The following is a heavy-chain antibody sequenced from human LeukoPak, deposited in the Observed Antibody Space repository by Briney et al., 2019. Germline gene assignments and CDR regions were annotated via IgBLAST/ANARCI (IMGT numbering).Heavy chain of an antibody. CDR3: ARGPSPGIAAAGTPLGY. CDR2: INHSGST. V-gene: IGHV4-34*01. D-gene: IGHD6-13*01. J-gene: IGHJ4*02. CDR1: GGSFSGYY. Sequence: PSETLSPTCAVYGGSFSGYYWSWIRQPPGKGLEWIGEINHSGSTNYNPSLKSRVTISVDTSKNQFSLKLSSVTAADAAVYYCARGPSPGIAAAGTPLGYWGQGTLVTVSS.